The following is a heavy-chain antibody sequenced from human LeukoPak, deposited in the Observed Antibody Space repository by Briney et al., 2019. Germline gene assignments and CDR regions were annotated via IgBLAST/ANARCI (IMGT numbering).Heavy chain of an antibody. Sequence: GASVKVSCEASGGTFSSYAISWVRQAPGQGLEWMGGIIPIFGTANYAQKFQGRVTITADESTSTAYMELSSLRSEDTAVYYCARVYYDSSGYLDYWGQGTLVTVSS. D-gene: IGHD3-22*01. V-gene: IGHV1-69*13. CDR1: GGTFSSYA. CDR2: IIPIFGTA. CDR3: ARVYYDSSGYLDY. J-gene: IGHJ4*02.